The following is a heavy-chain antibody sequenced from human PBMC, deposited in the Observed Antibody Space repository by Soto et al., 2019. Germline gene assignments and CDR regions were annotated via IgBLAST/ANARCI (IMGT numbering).Heavy chain of an antibody. V-gene: IGHV1-69*01. D-gene: IGHD2-15*01. CDR2: IIPIFGTA. CDR3: AAGKGYCSGGSCATSYYYYYYGMDV. J-gene: IGHJ6*02. Sequence: QVQLVQSGAEVKKPGSSVKVSCKASGGTFSSYAISWVRQAPGQGLEWMGGIIPIFGTANYAQKFQGRVTITADESTSTAYMELSSLRSEDTAVYYYAAGKGYCSGGSCATSYYYYYYGMDVWGQGTTVTVSS. CDR1: GGTFSSYA.